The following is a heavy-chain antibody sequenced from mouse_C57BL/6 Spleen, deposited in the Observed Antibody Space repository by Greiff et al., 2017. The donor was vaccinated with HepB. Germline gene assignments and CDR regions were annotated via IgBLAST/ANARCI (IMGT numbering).Heavy chain of an antibody. Sequence: QVQLQQSGAELMKPGASVKLSCKATGYTFTGYWIEWVKQRPGHGLEWIGEILPGSGSTNYNEKFKGKATFTADTSSNTAYMQISSLTTEDSAIYYCAFYYGSSRYYFDYWGQGTTLTVSS. CDR2: ILPGSGST. D-gene: IGHD1-1*01. J-gene: IGHJ2*01. CDR1: GYTFTGYW. CDR3: AFYYGSSRYYFDY. V-gene: IGHV1-9*01.